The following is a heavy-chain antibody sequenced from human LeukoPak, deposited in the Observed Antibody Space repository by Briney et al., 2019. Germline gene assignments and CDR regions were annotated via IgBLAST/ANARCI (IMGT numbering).Heavy chain of an antibody. Sequence: TGGSLRLSCAASGFTFSSYSMNWVRQAPGKGLEWVSSISSSSSYIYYADSVKGRFTISRDNAKNSLYLQMNSLRAEDTAVYYCATIGRGCSSSTGACWFDSWGQGTLVTVSS. J-gene: IGHJ5*01. V-gene: IGHV3-21*01. CDR2: ISSSSSYI. D-gene: IGHD6-13*01. CDR3: ATIGRGCSSSTGACWFDS. CDR1: GFTFSSYS.